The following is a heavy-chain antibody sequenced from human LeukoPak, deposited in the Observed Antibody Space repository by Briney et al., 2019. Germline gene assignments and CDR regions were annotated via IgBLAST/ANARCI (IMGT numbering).Heavy chain of an antibody. D-gene: IGHD2-2*01. J-gene: IGHJ4*02. V-gene: IGHV1-2*02. CDR1: RYTFTGYY. Sequence: ASVKVSCKASRYTFTGYYMHWVRQAPGQGPEWMGWINPNSGGTNYAQKFQGRVTMTRDTSISTAYMELSRLRSDDTAVYYCARGLRGSPAFDYWGQGTLVTVSS. CDR2: INPNSGGT. CDR3: ARGLRGSPAFDY.